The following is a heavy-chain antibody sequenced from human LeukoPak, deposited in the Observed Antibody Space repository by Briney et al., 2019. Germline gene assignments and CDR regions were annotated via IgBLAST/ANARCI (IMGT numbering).Heavy chain of an antibody. CDR2: ISDGGGST. D-gene: IGHD3-3*01. J-gene: IGHJ6*02. CDR1: GFAFNNYV. CDR3: AKDSTVSGSYYGMDV. Sequence: PGGSLRLSCAASGFAFNNYVMTWVRQAPGKGLEWVSSISDGGGSTYYTDSVKGRFTISRDNSKNTLYLQMNSLRAEDTALYYCAKDSTVSGSYYGMDVWGQGATVTVSS. V-gene: IGHV3-23*01.